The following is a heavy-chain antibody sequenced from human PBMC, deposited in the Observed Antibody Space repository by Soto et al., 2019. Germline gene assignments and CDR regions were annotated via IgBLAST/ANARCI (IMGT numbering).Heavy chain of an antibody. J-gene: IGHJ4*02. Sequence: GGSLRLSCAASGFTFDNSWMHWVRQAPGEGLEWVSRMNSDGSSTNYADSVKGRFTVSRDNAKNTLYLQMNSLGAEDTAVYYCATAEVDYWGPGTLVTVSS. CDR3: ATAEVDY. CDR2: MNSDGSST. CDR1: GFTFDNSW. V-gene: IGHV3-74*01.